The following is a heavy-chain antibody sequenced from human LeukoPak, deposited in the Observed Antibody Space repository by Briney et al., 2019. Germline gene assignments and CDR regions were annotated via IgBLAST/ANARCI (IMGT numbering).Heavy chain of an antibody. V-gene: IGHV4-59*08. J-gene: IGHJ6*02. CDR1: GGSISSYY. CDR2: IYYSGST. Sequence: NPSETLSLTCTVSGGSISSYYWSWIRQPPGKGLEWIGYIYYSGSTNYNPSLKSRVTISVDTSKNQFSLKLSSVTAADTAVYYCVRSSLNYYYYGMDVWGQGTTVTVSS. CDR3: VRSSLNYYYYGMDV.